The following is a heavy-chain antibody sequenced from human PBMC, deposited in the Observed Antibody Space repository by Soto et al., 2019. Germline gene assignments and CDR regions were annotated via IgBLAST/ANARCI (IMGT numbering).Heavy chain of an antibody. J-gene: IGHJ6*02. Sequence: GESLKISCAASGFTFSSYAMSWVRQAPGKGLEWVSAISGSGGSTYYADSVKGRFTISRDNSKNTLYLQMNSLRAEDTAVYYCAKSTVAHDLRILPPYDYYYGMDVWGQGTTVTVSS. CDR2: ISGSGGST. V-gene: IGHV3-23*01. CDR3: AKSTVAHDLRILPPYDYYYGMDV. D-gene: IGHD3-3*01. CDR1: GFTFSSYA.